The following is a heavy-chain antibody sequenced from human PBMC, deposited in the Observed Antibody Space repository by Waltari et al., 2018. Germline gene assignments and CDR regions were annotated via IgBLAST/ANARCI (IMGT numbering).Heavy chain of an antibody. J-gene: IGHJ4*02. CDR2: IYYSGST. Sequence: QLQLQESGPGLVKPSETLSLTCTVSGGSISSSSYYWGWIRQPPGRGLEWIGSIYYSGSTYYNPSLKSRVTISVDTSKNQFSLKLSSVTAADTAVYYCARSAYGDFWSGYKTGFDYWGQGTLVTVSS. D-gene: IGHD3-3*01. CDR3: ARSAYGDFWSGYKTGFDY. V-gene: IGHV4-39*01. CDR1: GGSISSSSYY.